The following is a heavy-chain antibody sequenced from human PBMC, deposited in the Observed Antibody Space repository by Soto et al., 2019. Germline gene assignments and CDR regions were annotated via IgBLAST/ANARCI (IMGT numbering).Heavy chain of an antibody. CDR2: ISAYNGNT. J-gene: IGHJ4*02. V-gene: IGHV1-18*01. Sequence: QVHLVQSGAEVKKPGASVNVSCKASGYTFASYAISWMRQAPGQGLEWMGWISAYNGNTNYAQKLQGRVTMTTDTATSTAYMELRSLRSDDTAGYYCARDPPPPDYWGQGTLVTVSS. CDR3: ARDPPPPDY. CDR1: GYTFASYA.